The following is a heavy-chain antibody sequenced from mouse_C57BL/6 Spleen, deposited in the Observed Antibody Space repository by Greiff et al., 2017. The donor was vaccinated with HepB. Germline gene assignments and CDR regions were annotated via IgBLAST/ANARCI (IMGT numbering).Heavy chain of an antibody. Sequence: EVKLQESGPELVKPGASVKMSCKASGYTFTDYNMHWVKQSHGKSLEWIGYINPNNGGTSYNQKFKGKATLTVNKSSSTAYMELRSLTSEDSAVYYCADGDYGGAWFANWGQGTLVTVSA. CDR1: GYTFTDYN. D-gene: IGHD2-4*01. V-gene: IGHV1-22*01. CDR3: ADGDYGGAWFAN. J-gene: IGHJ3*01. CDR2: INPNNGGT.